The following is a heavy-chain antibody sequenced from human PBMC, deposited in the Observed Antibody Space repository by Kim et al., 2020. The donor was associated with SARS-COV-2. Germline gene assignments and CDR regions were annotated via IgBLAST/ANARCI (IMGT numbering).Heavy chain of an antibody. D-gene: IGHD2-21*02. CDR1: GFTFAEFA. CDR3: AKLGDDLRLIVDR. Sequence: GGSLRLSCATSGFTFAEFAMAWVRQAPGKGPEWVSGVTPGGSAYYADSVKGRFTMSKDKPNNMVYLQMSSLRVEDTAVYYCAKLGDDLRLIVDRWGQGTLVTVSS. J-gene: IGHJ5*02. V-gene: IGHV3-23*01. CDR2: VTPGGSA.